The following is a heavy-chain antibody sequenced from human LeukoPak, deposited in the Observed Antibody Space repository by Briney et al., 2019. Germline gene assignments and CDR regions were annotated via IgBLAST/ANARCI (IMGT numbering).Heavy chain of an antibody. CDR1: AFTFSGSA. J-gene: IGHJ3*02. Sequence: GGSLRLSCAASAFTFSGSAMHWVRQASGKGLEWVGRIRSKANGYATAYAASVKGRFTISRDDSKNMAYLQMNSLKTEDTAVYYCTNEYMVVTPGRDAFDIWGQGTMVTVSS. D-gene: IGHD4/OR15-4a*01. V-gene: IGHV3-73*01. CDR3: TNEYMVVTPGRDAFDI. CDR2: IRSKANGYAT.